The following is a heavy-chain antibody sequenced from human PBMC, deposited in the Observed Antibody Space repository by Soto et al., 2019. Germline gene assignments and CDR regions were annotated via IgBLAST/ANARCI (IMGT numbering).Heavy chain of an antibody. J-gene: IGHJ4*02. Sequence: QVQLVESGGGVVQPGRSLRLSCAASGFIFSTYAMHWVRQAPGKGLEWVAVMSYDGSIKYYADSVKGRFTISREQYRNTLYLQMNSLRAEDTAVYYCATGVSISRSRGWYYWGQGTLVTVSS. D-gene: IGHD6-19*01. CDR3: ATGVSISRSRGWYY. CDR2: MSYDGSIK. V-gene: IGHV3-30-3*01. CDR1: GFIFSTYA.